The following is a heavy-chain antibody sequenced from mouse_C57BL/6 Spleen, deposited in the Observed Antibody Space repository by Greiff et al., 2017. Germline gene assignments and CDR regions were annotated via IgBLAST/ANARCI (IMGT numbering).Heavy chain of an antibody. V-gene: IGHV7-3*01. CDR2: IRNKANGYTT. J-gene: IGHJ1*03. CDR3: ARYYGSSYWYFDV. CDR1: GFTFTDYY. D-gene: IGHD1-1*01. Sequence: EVQVVESGGGLVRPGGSLSLSCAASGFTFTDYYMSWVRQPPGKALEWLGFIRNKANGYTTEYSASVKGRFTISRDNSQSILYLQMNALRAEDSATYYCARYYGSSYWYFDVWGTGTTVTVSS.